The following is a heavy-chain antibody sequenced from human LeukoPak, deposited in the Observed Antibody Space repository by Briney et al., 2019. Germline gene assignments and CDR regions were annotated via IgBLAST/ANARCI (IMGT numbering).Heavy chain of an antibody. V-gene: IGHV3-11*03. D-gene: IGHD3-16*02. CDR3: ARHRVYDYVWGSYRDHTLDAFDI. Sequence: PGGSLRLSCAASGFTFSNYNMNWVRQAPGKGLEWVSYISSSSSYTNYADSVKGRFTISRDNAKNSLYLQMNSLRAEDTAVYYCARHRVYDYVWGSYRDHTLDAFDIWGQGTMVTVSS. J-gene: IGHJ3*02. CDR1: GFTFSNYN. CDR2: ISSSSSYT.